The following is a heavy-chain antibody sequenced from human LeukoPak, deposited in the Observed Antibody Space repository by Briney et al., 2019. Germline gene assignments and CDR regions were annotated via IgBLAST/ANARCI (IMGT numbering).Heavy chain of an antibody. CDR2: IYRSGSP. V-gene: IGHV4-4*02. J-gene: IGHJ4*02. CDR3: ARVNINNWHSCDY. CDR1: GGSISSNNW. Sequence: SETLSLTCAVSGGSISSNNWWGWVRQPPGKGLEWIGEIYRSGSPNYNPSLKSRVTISVDKSRNHFSLNLSSVTAADTAVYYCARVNINNWHSCDYWGQGTLVTVSS. D-gene: IGHD1-1*01.